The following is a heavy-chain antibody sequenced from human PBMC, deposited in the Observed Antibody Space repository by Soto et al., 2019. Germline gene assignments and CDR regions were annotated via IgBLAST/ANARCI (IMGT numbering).Heavy chain of an antibody. D-gene: IGHD6-13*01. V-gene: IGHV1-69*12. CDR1: GGTFSSYA. CDR3: ATGGAQQGSDAFDI. CDR2: IIPIFGTA. Sequence: QVQLEQSGAEVKKPGSSVKVSCKASGGTFSSYAISWVRQAPGQGLEWMGGIIPIFGTANYAQKFQGRVTITADESTSTAYMELSSLRSEDTAVYYCATGGAQQGSDAFDIWGQGTMVTVSS. J-gene: IGHJ3*02.